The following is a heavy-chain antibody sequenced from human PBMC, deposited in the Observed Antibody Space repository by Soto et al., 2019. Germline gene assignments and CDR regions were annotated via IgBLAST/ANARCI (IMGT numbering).Heavy chain of an antibody. CDR2: IYYSGST. Sequence: QLQLQESGPGLVKPSETLSLTCTVSGGSISSTFYYWGWIRQPPVKGLEWIGTIYYSGSTYYNPSLKSRVTISVDTSKNQFSLKLSSVRATDTAVYYCATTVRYSYGAAYYFVYWGQGTLVTVSS. J-gene: IGHJ4*02. CDR3: ATTVRYSYGAAYYFVY. V-gene: IGHV4-39*01. D-gene: IGHD5-18*01. CDR1: GGSISSTFYY.